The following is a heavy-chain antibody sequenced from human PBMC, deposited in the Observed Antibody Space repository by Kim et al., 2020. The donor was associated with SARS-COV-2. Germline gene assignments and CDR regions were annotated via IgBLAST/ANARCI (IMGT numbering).Heavy chain of an antibody. Sequence: SVKVSCKASGGTFSSYAISWVRQAPGQGLEWMGGIIPIFGTANYAQKFQGRVTITADESTSTAYMELSSLRSEDTAVYYCARDQGYYDFWSGNHGTYYYYYGMDVWGQGTTVTVSS. CDR2: IIPIFGTA. CDR3: ARDQGYYDFWSGNHGTYYYYYGMDV. V-gene: IGHV1-69*13. D-gene: IGHD3-3*01. J-gene: IGHJ6*02. CDR1: GGTFSSYA.